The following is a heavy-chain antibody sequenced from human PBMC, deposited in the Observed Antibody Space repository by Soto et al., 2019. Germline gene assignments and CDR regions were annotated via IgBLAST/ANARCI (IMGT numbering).Heavy chain of an antibody. J-gene: IGHJ6*02. D-gene: IGHD3-9*01. CDR2: IWYDGSNK. CDR1: GFTFSSYG. CDR3: ARNYDILTGPTGYYGMDV. V-gene: IGHV3-33*01. Sequence: QVQLVESGGGVVQPGRSLRLSCAASGFTFSSYGMHWVRQAPGKGLEWVAVIWYDGSNKYYADSVKGRFTISRDNSKNTXXLQMNSLRAEDTAVYYCARNYDILTGPTGYYGMDVWGQGTTVTVSS.